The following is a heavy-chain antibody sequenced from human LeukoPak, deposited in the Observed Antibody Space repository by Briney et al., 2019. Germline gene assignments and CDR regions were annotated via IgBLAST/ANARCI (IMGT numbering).Heavy chain of an antibody. V-gene: IGHV5-51*01. D-gene: IGHD1-7*01. CDR1: GYSFTSYW. J-gene: IGHJ6*03. CDR3: ARQTTEADYYYFYYMDV. CDR2: IYPGDSDT. Sequence: GESLKISCKGSGYSFTSYWIGWVRQMPGKGLEWMGIIYPGDSDTRYSPSFQGQVTISADKSISTAYLQWSSLKASDTAMYYCARQTTEADYYYFYYMDVWGIGTTVTVSS.